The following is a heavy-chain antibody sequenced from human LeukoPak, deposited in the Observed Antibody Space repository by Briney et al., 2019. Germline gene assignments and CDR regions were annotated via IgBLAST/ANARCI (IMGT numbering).Heavy chain of an antibody. D-gene: IGHD2-2*02. CDR3: ARWAGLCTTNNCYNPFDY. J-gene: IGHJ4*02. Sequence: ASVKVSCEASGGTFSSYTVSWVRQAPGQGLEWMGGIIPIFGATTLAQKFQGRVTIITDASTGTVYMELSSLRSEDTAVYYCARWAGLCTTNNCYNPFDYWGQGTLVTVSS. V-gene: IGHV1-69*05. CDR1: GGTFSSYT. CDR2: IIPIFGAT.